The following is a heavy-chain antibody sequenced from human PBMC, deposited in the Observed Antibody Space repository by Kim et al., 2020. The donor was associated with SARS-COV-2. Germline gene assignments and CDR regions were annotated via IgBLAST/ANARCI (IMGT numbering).Heavy chain of an antibody. V-gene: IGHV4-39*01. Sequence: SETLSLTCTVSGGSISSSSYYWGWIRQPPGKGLEWIGSIYYSGSTYYNPSLKSRVTISVDTSKNQFSLKLSSVTSADTAVYYCASPDYYGSGFDPWGQGTLVTVSS. J-gene: IGHJ5*02. CDR2: IYYSGST. CDR1: GGSISSSSYY. CDR3: ASPDYYGSGFDP. D-gene: IGHD3-10*01.